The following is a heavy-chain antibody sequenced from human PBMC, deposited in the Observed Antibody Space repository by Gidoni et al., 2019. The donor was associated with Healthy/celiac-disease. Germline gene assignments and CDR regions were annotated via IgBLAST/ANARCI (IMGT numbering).Heavy chain of an antibody. CDR3: ARARKGSPRDVVSSFDY. D-gene: IGHD3-10*01. J-gene: IGHJ4*02. Sequence: QVQLVESGGGVVQPGRSLRLSCAASGFTFSSYAMHWVRQAPGKGLEWVAVISYDGSNKYYADSVKGRFTISRDNSKNTLYLQMNSLRAEDTAVYYCARARKGSPRDVVSSFDYWGQGTLVTVSS. CDR2: ISYDGSNK. CDR1: GFTFSSYA. V-gene: IGHV3-30-3*01.